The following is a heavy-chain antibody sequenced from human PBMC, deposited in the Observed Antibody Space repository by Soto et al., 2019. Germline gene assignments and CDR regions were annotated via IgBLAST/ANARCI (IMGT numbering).Heavy chain of an antibody. CDR3: ASSIAAAGRGSYFDY. Sequence: GESLKISCKGSGYSFTSYWIGWVRQMPGKGLEWMGIIYPGDSDTRYSPSFQGQVTISADKSISTAYLQWSSLKASDTAMYYCASSIAAAGRGSYFDYWGQGTLVTVPQ. V-gene: IGHV5-51*01. CDR2: IYPGDSDT. J-gene: IGHJ4*02. CDR1: GYSFTSYW. D-gene: IGHD6-13*01.